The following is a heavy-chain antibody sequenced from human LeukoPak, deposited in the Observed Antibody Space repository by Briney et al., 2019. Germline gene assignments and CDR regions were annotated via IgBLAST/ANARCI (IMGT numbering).Heavy chain of an antibody. Sequence: SQTLSLTCAISGDSFSSNSAAWNWIRQSPSRGLEWLGRTYYRSKWYNDYAVSVKSRITINPDTSKNQFSLQLNSVTPEDTAVFYCEGGGGELPPFDYGAREPLAPVSS. CDR2: TYYRSKWYN. CDR1: GDSFSSNSAA. V-gene: IGHV6-1*01. J-gene: IGHJ4*02. D-gene: IGHD1-26*01. CDR3: EGGGGELPPFDY.